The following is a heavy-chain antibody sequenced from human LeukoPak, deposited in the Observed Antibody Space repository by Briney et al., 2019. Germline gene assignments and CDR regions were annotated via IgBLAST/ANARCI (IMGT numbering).Heavy chain of an antibody. Sequence: GGSLRLSCAASGFTFSSYAMHWVRQAPGKGLEWVANIKQDGSEKYYVDSVKGRFTISRDNAKNSLYLQMNSPRAEDTAVYYCATGERYCSSTSCRDYWGQGTLVTVSS. D-gene: IGHD2-2*01. CDR3: ATGERYCSSTSCRDY. V-gene: IGHV3-7*01. J-gene: IGHJ4*02. CDR1: GFTFSSYA. CDR2: IKQDGSEK.